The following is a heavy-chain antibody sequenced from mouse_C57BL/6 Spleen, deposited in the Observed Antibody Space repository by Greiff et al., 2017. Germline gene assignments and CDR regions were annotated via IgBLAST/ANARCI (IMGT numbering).Heavy chain of an antibody. CDR1: GYAFSSYW. CDR3: ARWGLRDAMDY. J-gene: IGHJ4*01. CDR2: IYPGDGDT. Sequence: QVQLQQSGAELVKPGASVKISCKASGYAFSSYWMNWVKQRPGKGLEWIGQIYPGDGDTNYNGKFKGKATLTADKASSTAYMQLSSLTSEDSAVYFCARWGLRDAMDYWGQGTSVTVSS. V-gene: IGHV1-80*01.